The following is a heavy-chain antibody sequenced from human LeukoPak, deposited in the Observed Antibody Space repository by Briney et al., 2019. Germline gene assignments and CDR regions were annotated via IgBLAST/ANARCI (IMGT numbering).Heavy chain of an antibody. D-gene: IGHD4-17*01. Sequence: ASVKVSCKASGYTFTGYYMHWVRQAPGQGLEWMGWINPNSGGTNYAQKFQGRVTMTRDTSISTAYMELSRLRSHDTAVYYCARDPTVTTRSDYWGQGTLVTVSS. CDR2: INPNSGGT. CDR1: GYTFTGYY. V-gene: IGHV1-2*02. CDR3: ARDPTVTTRSDY. J-gene: IGHJ4*02.